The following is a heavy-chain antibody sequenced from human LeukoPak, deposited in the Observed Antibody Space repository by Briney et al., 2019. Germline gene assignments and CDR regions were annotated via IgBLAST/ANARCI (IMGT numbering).Heavy chain of an antibody. D-gene: IGHD2-15*01. Sequence: SETLCLTCTVSGGSISSYYWSWIRQPPGEGLGWIGYIYYSGSTNYNPSLKSRVTISVDTSKNQLSLKLSSVTAADTAVYYCARGNGGGYYYGMDVWGQGTTVTVSS. J-gene: IGHJ6*02. V-gene: IGHV4-59*01. CDR3: ARGNGGGYYYGMDV. CDR1: GGSISSYY. CDR2: IYYSGST.